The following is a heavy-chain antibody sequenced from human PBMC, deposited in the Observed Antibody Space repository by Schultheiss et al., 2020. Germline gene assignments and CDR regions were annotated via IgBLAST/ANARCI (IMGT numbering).Heavy chain of an antibody. J-gene: IGHJ4*02. Sequence: GGSLRLSCAASGFTFSSYAMSWVRQAPGKGLEWVSAISGSGGSTYYADSVKGRFTISRDNSKNTLYLQMNSLRDEDTAVYYCATSSGWYKGPPYYFDYWGQGTPVTVSS. CDR2: ISGSGGST. D-gene: IGHD6-19*01. CDR3: ATSSGWYKGPPYYFDY. V-gene: IGHV3-23*01. CDR1: GFTFSSYA.